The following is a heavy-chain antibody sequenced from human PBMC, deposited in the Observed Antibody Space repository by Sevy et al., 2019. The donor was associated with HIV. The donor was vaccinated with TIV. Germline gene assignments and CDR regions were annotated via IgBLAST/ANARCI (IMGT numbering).Heavy chain of an antibody. CDR1: GYSFSNYW. Sequence: GESLKISCKGSGYSFSNYWIGWVRQMPGKGLELMGIIYPGDSDTRYSPSFQGQVTISVDKSSSTAYLQWSRLRASDTAMYYCARFGSYRLAYHGMDVWGQGTTVTVSS. CDR2: IYPGDSDT. J-gene: IGHJ6*02. CDR3: ARFGSYRLAYHGMDV. V-gene: IGHV5-51*01. D-gene: IGHD3-9*01.